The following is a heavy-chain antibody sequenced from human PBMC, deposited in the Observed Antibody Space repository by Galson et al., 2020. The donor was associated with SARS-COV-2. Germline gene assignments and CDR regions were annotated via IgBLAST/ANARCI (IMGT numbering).Heavy chain of an antibody. J-gene: IGHJ4*02. V-gene: IGHV3-7*01. CDR2: VKQDGSDR. CDR3: ARDQDGYNDF. D-gene: IGHD5-18*01. Sequence: GESLKISCVASGFRFSSNWMSWVRQAPGKGLQWVANVKQDGSDRYYADSVRGRFTISSDYAENSVSLQMTNLRVEDTAVYYCARDQDGYNDFWGRGTLVSVSS. CDR1: GFRFSSNW.